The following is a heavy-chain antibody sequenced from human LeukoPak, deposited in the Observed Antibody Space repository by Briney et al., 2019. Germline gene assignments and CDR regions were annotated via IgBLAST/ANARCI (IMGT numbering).Heavy chain of an antibody. Sequence: TSETLSLTCTVSGGSISSYYWSWIRQPPGKGLEWIGYIYTSGSTNYNPSLKSRVTISVDTSKNQFSLKLSSVTAADTAVYYCARAYGSYAEFDYWGQGTLVTVSS. J-gene: IGHJ4*02. CDR3: ARAYGSYAEFDY. V-gene: IGHV4-4*09. D-gene: IGHD1-26*01. CDR1: GGSISSYY. CDR2: IYTSGST.